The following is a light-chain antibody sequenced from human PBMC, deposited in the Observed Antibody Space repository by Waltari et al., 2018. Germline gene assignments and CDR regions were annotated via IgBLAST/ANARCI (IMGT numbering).Light chain of an antibody. J-gene: IGKJ4*01. CDR1: QDISNY. CDR3: QQYDNLPLT. Sequence: DIQMTQSPSSLSASVGDRVTITCQVSQDISNYLNWYQQKLGKAPKLLIYHASNLEAGVPSRFSGSGSGTDFTFTINSLQPEDIATYYCQQYDNLPLTFGGGTKVENK. CDR2: HAS. V-gene: IGKV1-33*01.